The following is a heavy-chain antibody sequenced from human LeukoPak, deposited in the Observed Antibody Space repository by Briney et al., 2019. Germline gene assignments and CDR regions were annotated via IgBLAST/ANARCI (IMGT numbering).Heavy chain of an antibody. Sequence: PGGPLTLPCTASGFPLDEHHMFGARQVPGGGRVGLCLISKDGGNKQYADSVKGRFSVSRDNNRNSLSLQMNSLRSEDTALYFCAKRSGAPNNFDYWGQGALVTVSS. CDR1: GFPLDEHH. CDR2: ISKDGGNK. J-gene: IGHJ4*02. CDR3: AKRSGAPNNFDY. D-gene: IGHD1-1*01. V-gene: IGHV3-43*01.